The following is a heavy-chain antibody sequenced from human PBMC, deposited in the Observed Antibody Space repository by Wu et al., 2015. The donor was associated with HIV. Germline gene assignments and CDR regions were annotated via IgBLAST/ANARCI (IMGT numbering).Heavy chain of an antibody. CDR1: GYTFINNF. V-gene: IGHV1-69*01. Sequence: QVQLVQSRAGVKKPGASVKVSCTAFGYTFINNFLHWVRQAPGQGLEWMGGIIPIFGAANYAQKFQGRVTITTDESTSTAYMELSSLRSEDTAVYYCAREGFPEDAFDIWGQGTMVTVSS. CDR3: AREGFPEDAFDI. J-gene: IGHJ3*02. CDR2: IIPIFGAA. D-gene: IGHD3-10*01.